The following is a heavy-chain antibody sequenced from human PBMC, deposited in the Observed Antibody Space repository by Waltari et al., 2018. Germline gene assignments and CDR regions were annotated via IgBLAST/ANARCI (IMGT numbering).Heavy chain of an antibody. J-gene: IGHJ2*01. Sequence: QVQLQESGPGLVKPSETLSLTCAVSGYSISSGYYWGWIRQPPGKGLEWIGSIYHSGSTDYNPSVMSRVTISGDTSKNTCSRKRSSVTAADTAGYYCARGQTGAWYFDLWGRGTLVTVSS. V-gene: IGHV4-38-2*01. D-gene: IGHD7-27*01. CDR3: ARGQTGAWYFDL. CDR1: GYSISSGYY. CDR2: IYHSGST.